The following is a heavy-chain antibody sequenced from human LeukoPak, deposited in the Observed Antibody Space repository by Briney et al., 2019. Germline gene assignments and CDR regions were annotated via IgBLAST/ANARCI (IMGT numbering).Heavy chain of an antibody. V-gene: IGHV1-46*01. CDR2: INPSGGST. J-gene: IGHJ4*02. CDR3: ARDTVLRWIIDY. Sequence: ASVKVSCKASGYTFTSYYMHWVRQAPGQGLEWMGIINPSGGSTSYAQKFQGRVTMTRDTSISTAYMELSRLRSDDTAVYYCARDTVLRWIIDYWGQGTLVTVSS. CDR1: GYTFTSYY. D-gene: IGHD4-23*01.